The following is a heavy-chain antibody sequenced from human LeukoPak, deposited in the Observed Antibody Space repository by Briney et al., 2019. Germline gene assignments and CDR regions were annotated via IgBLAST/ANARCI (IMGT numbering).Heavy chain of an antibody. Sequence: SETLSLTCTVSGGSISSYYWSWIRQPPGKGLEWIGYIYYSGSTNYNPSLKSRVTISVDTSKNQFSLKLSSVTAADTAVYYCARDLDYGADAFDIWGQGTMVTVSS. CDR3: ARDLDYGADAFDI. D-gene: IGHD4/OR15-4a*01. CDR2: IYYSGST. CDR1: GGSISSYY. V-gene: IGHV4-59*01. J-gene: IGHJ3*02.